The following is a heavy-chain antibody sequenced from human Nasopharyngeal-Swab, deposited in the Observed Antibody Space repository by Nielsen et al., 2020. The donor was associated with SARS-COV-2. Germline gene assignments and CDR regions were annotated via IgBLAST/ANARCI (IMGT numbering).Heavy chain of an antibody. D-gene: IGHD6-19*01. CDR2: ISGSGGST. J-gene: IGHJ3*02. CDR1: GFTFSDYY. Sequence: GESLKISCAASGFTFSDYYMSWIRQAPGKGLEWVSAISGSGGSTYYADSVKGRFTISRDNSKNTLYLQMNSLRAEDTAVYYCAKALYSSGWYSAFDIWGQGTMVTVSS. CDR3: AKALYSSGWYSAFDI. V-gene: IGHV3-23*01.